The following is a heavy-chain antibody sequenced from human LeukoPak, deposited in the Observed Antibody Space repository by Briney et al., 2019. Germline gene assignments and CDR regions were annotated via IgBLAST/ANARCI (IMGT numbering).Heavy chain of an antibody. Sequence: GGSLRLSCAASGFTFSSYWMHWVRQAPGKGLVGFSRINSDGSSTSYADSVKGRFTISRDNAKNTLYLQMNSLRAEDTAVYYCARGVTMATISPYVYWGQGTLVTVSS. CDR3: ARGVTMATISPYVY. V-gene: IGHV3-74*01. J-gene: IGHJ4*02. D-gene: IGHD5-24*01. CDR2: INSDGSST. CDR1: GFTFSSYW.